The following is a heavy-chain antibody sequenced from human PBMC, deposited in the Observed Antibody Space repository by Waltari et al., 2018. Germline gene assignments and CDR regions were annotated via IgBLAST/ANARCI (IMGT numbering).Heavy chain of an antibody. CDR2: INPSGGST. D-gene: IGHD2-15*01. Sequence: QVQLVQSGAEVKKPGASVKVSCKASGYTFTSYYMHWVRQAPGQGLEWMGIINPSGGSTSYAQKFQGRVTMTRDTSTSTVYMELSSLRSEDTAVYYCARPYCSGGSCFSYHHPFDPWGQGTLVTVSS. CDR3: ARPYCSGGSCFSYHHPFDP. J-gene: IGHJ5*02. V-gene: IGHV1-46*01. CDR1: GYTFTSYY.